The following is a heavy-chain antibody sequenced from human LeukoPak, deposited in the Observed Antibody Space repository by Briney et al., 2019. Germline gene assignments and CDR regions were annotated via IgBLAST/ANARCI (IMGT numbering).Heavy chain of an antibody. D-gene: IGHD1-26*01. CDR3: ARHNQWDLHFDY. Sequence: SETLSLTSTVSGGSISSSSCYWRWIRQPPGKGLEWIGSIYYSGSTYYNPSLKSRVTISVDTSKSQFSLKLSSVTAADTAVYYCARHNQWDLHFDYWGQGTLVTVSS. J-gene: IGHJ4*02. CDR1: GGSISSSSCY. V-gene: IGHV4-39*01. CDR2: IYYSGST.